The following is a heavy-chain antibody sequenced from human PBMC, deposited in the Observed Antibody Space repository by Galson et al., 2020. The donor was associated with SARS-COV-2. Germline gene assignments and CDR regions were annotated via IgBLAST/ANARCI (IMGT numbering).Heavy chain of an antibody. V-gene: IGHV3-23*01. CDR1: GFTFSNYD. J-gene: IGHJ4*02. CDR2: VSRSGGGT. Sequence: GESLKISCAASGFTFSNYDMSWVRQAPGKGLEWVSTVSRSGGGTFYADSVKGRFTISRDNSKNTLSLQMTSLRADDTALYYCAKDPGYSYGTYFDSWGQGTRVTVSS. D-gene: IGHD5-18*01. CDR3: AKDPGYSYGTYFDS.